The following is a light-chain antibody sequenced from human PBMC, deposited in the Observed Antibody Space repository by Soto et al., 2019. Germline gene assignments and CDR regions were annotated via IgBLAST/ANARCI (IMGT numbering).Light chain of an antibody. CDR1: QSVSSN. CDR3: QQYSVWPLT. V-gene: IGKV3D-15*01. Sequence: EIVMTQSPATLSVSPGERATLSCRASQSVSSNLAWYQQKPGQAPRLLIYDTSNRAGGIPARFSGSGSGTDFTLTISTLQSEDFAVYYCQQYSVWPLTFGGGTKVDIK. CDR2: DTS. J-gene: IGKJ4*01.